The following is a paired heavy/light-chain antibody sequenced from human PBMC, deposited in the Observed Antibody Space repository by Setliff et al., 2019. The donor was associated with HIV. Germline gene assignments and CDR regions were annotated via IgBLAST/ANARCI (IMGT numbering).Heavy chain of an antibody. V-gene: IGHV3-30-3*01. CDR1: GFTFTNYA. CDR3: ARDGSGWHLHFDY. D-gene: IGHD6-19*01. CDR2: ISSDGTNK. Sequence: QVQLVESGGGVVQPGGSLRLSCAASGFTFTNYAMHWVRQSPGKGLEWVAIISSDGTNKYYADSVTKGRFTISRDNSNNTLYLQLNSLTPDDTGVFYCARDGSGWHLHFDYWGQGTLVTVSS. J-gene: IGHJ4*02.
Light chain of an antibody. J-gene: IGLJ1*01. V-gene: IGLV3-19*01. Sequence: SSELTQDPVVSVALGQTVRITCQGDSLRSFYASWYQQKPGQAPVLVLYGKNNRPSGIPDRFSGSTSGNTASLTVTGAQAEDEADYYCNSRDSSGAHSVFGTGTRVTVL. CDR3: NSRDSSGAHSV. CDR2: GKN. CDR1: SLRSFY.